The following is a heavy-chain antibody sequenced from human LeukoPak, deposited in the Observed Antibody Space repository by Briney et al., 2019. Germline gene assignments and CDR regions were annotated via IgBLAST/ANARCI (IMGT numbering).Heavy chain of an antibody. V-gene: IGHV3-30*02. CDR2: IRHDGSDK. J-gene: IGHJ4*02. D-gene: IGHD2-15*01. Sequence: GGSLRLSCAASGFSFRNYGMHWVRQAPGKGLEWVAYIRHDGSDKYHADSVKGRFSISRDNSKNTLYLQMNTLRPEDTAVYYCAKDFQWSRDYWGQGTLVSVSS. CDR3: AKDFQWSRDY. CDR1: GFSFRNYG.